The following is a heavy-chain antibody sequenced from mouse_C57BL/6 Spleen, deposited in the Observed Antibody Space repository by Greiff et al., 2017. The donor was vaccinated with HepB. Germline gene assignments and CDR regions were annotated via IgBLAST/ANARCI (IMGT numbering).Heavy chain of an antibody. CDR3: ASPIYYDYTWFAY. Sequence: EVQVVESGGGLVKPGGSLKLSCAASGFTFSDYGMHWVRQAPEKGLEWVAYISSGSSTIYYADTVKGRFTISRDNAKNTLFLQMTSLRSEDTAMYYCASPIYYDYTWFAYWGQGTLVTVSA. CDR1: GFTFSDYG. D-gene: IGHD2-4*01. V-gene: IGHV5-17*01. J-gene: IGHJ3*01. CDR2: ISSGSSTI.